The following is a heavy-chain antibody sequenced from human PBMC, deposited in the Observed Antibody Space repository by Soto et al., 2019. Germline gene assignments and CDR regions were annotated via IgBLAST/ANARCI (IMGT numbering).Heavy chain of an antibody. V-gene: IGHV4-30-2*01. CDR2: IYHSGST. CDR3: ARHYDILTGYYWAWFDP. Sequence: SETLSLTCTVSGGSISSGGYYWSWIRQPPGKGLEWIGYIYHSGSTYYNPSLKSRVTISVDRSKNQFSLKLSSVTAADTAVYCCARHYDILTGYYWAWFDPWGQGTLVTVSS. D-gene: IGHD3-9*01. CDR1: GGSISSGGYY. J-gene: IGHJ5*02.